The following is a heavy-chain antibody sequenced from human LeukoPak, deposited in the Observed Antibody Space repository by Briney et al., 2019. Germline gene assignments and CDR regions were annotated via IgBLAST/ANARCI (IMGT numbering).Heavy chain of an antibody. Sequence: SETLSLTCTVSGGSISSSSYYWAWIRQPPGRGLEWVGTIYYSGSTNYNPSLKSRLTISVDTSKNQFSLRLSSVTAADSAVYYCVRQSGFSMIVVVFAYWGQGTLVTVSS. CDR2: IYYSGST. J-gene: IGHJ4*02. D-gene: IGHD3-22*01. V-gene: IGHV4-39*01. CDR1: GGSISSSSYY. CDR3: VRQSGFSMIVVVFAY.